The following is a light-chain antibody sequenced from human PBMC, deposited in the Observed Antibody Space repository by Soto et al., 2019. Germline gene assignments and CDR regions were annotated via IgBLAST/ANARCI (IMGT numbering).Light chain of an antibody. CDR3: QQYNKWPPYT. V-gene: IGKV3-15*01. CDR2: GAS. Sequence: EIVMTKSPATLSVSPGERVTLSCRASQSVSSDLAWYQQKSGQAPRLLIYGASTRATGIPVRFSGSGSGAEFTLTISSLQSEDFAVYYCQQYNKWPPYTFGQGTKVDIK. J-gene: IGKJ2*01. CDR1: QSVSSD.